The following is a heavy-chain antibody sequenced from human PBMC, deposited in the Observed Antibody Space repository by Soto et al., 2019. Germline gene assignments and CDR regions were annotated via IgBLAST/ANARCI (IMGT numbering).Heavy chain of an antibody. Sequence: GPTLVNPTQPLTLTRTFPGFSLSTIRMFVSWIPQPPGKALDWLALIDWDDDKYYSTSLKTRLTISKDTSKNQVVLTMTNMDPVDTATYYCARNIVVVPAAIRGYYYYGMDVWGQGTTVTVSS. CDR3: ARNIVVVPAAIRGYYYYGMDV. CDR2: IDWDDDK. V-gene: IGHV2-70*01. CDR1: GFSLSTIRMF. J-gene: IGHJ6*02. D-gene: IGHD2-2*02.